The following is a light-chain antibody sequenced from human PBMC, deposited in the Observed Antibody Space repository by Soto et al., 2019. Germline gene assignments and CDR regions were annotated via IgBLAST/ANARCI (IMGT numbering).Light chain of an antibody. J-gene: IGKJ4*01. CDR1: QSVSSN. Sequence: EIVMTQSPATLSVSPGERATLSCRASQSVSSNLAWYQQKPGQAPRLLIHGTSSRATGIPDRFSGSGSGTEFTLTISSLQSEDFAVYYCQQYNNWPLTFGRGTKVDIK. V-gene: IGKV3D-15*01. CDR3: QQYNNWPLT. CDR2: GTS.